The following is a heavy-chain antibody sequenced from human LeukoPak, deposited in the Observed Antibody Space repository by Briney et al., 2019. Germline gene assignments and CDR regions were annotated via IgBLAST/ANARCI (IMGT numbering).Heavy chain of an antibody. CDR1: GGSISTYY. CDR2: IYYSGRS. D-gene: IGHD4-17*01. V-gene: IGHV4-59*01. Sequence: SETLSLTCTVSGGSISTYYWSWIRQPPGKGLEWVGSIYYSGRSNSNPSITGRLTVSVDTSKNQFSLKLSSVTASDTAVYYCARDQTTVTTAAWYFDLWGRGTLVTVSS. J-gene: IGHJ2*01. CDR3: ARDQTTVTTAAWYFDL.